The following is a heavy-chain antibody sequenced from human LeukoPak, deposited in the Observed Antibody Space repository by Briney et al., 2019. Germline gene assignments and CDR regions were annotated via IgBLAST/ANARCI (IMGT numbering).Heavy chain of an antibody. V-gene: IGHV1-69*13. J-gene: IGHJ4*02. D-gene: IGHD1-26*01. CDR1: GGTFSSYA. CDR3: ARDGRIVGATGGGDY. Sequence: ASVKVSCKASGGTFSSYAISWVRQAPGQGLEWMGGIMPTFDTTEYAQKFQGRVSVTADAAATTVYMELRSLRSDDTAVYYCARDGRIVGATGGGDYWGQGTLVTVSS. CDR2: IMPTFDTT.